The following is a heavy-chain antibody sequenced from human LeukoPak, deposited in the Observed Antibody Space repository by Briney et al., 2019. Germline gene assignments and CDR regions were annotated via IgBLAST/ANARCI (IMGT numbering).Heavy chain of an antibody. CDR1: GGSISSSSYY. J-gene: IGHJ4*02. CDR2: IYYSGST. CDR3: ARGARGNSGTQPFHY. V-gene: IGHV4-39*01. Sequence: SETLSLTCTVSGGSISSSSYYWGWIRQPPGKGLEFIGSIYYSGSTYYNPSLKSRVTISVDTSKNQFSLKLTSVTAADTAVYYCARGARGNSGTQPFHYWGQGTLVTVSS. D-gene: IGHD1-26*01.